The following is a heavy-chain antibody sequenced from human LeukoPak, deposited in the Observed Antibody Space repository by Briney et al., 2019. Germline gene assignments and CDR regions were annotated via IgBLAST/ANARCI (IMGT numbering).Heavy chain of an antibody. CDR2: IRRKVYGGTA. D-gene: IGHD6-19*01. J-gene: IGHJ3*02. CDR3: TRDVAGQWLVPLGAFDI. CDR1: GFTFSDST. Sequence: PGRSLGLSCAASGFTFSDSTMSWYRQAPGKGLEWVGFIRRKVYGGTAEYAASVKGRFTISRDDSKSIAYLQMNSLKTEDTAVYYCTRDVAGQWLVPLGAFDIWGQGTMVTVSS. V-gene: IGHV3-49*03.